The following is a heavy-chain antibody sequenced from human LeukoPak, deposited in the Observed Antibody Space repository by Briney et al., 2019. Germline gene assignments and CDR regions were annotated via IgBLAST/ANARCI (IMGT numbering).Heavy chain of an antibody. CDR1: GGALSGYY. D-gene: IGHD7-27*01. Sequence: SETLSLTCTVYGGALSGYYWSWIRQPPGKGLNWIGEINHSEIPRYNPSLKSRVTISLDTSKNQFSLNLTSVTAADTALYYCARGLSPAGETLGYWGQGTLVTVSS. CDR2: INHSEIP. J-gene: IGHJ4*02. CDR3: ARGLSPAGETLGY. V-gene: IGHV4-34*01.